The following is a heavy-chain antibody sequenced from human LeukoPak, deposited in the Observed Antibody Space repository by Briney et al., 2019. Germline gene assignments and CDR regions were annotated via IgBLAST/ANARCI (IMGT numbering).Heavy chain of an antibody. J-gene: IGHJ4*02. V-gene: IGHV4-30-4*01. CDR1: GGSISSGDYY. Sequence: PSETLSLTCTVSGGSISSGDYYWSWIRQPPGKGLEWIGYIYYSGSTYYNPSLKSRVTISVDTSKNQFSLKLSSVTAAYTAVYYCARGGQLGYSSGWYVLDYWGQGTLVTVSS. D-gene: IGHD6-19*01. CDR3: ARGGQLGYSSGWYVLDY. CDR2: IYYSGST.